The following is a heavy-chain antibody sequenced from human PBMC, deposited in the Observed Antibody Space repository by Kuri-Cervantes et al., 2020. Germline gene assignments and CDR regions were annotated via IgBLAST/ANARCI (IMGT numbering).Heavy chain of an antibody. CDR1: GGSISSYY. V-gene: IGHV4-59*01. CDR3: ARVHQPYYYYMDV. Sequence: SETLSLTCTVSGGSISSYYWSWIRQPPGKGLEWIGYIYYSGSTNYNPSLKSRVTISVDTSKNQFSPKLSSVTAADTAVYYCARVHQPYYYYMDVWGKGTTVTVSS. CDR2: IYYSGST. J-gene: IGHJ6*03. D-gene: IGHD2-2*01.